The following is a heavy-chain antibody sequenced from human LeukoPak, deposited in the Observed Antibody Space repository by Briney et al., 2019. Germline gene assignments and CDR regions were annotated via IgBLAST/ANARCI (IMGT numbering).Heavy chain of an antibody. CDR1: GFTFSSYW. V-gene: IGHV3-7*03. CDR2: IKQDGSEK. Sequence: PGGSLRLSCAASGFTFSSYWMSWVRQAPGKGLEWVANIKQDGSEKYYVDSVKGRFTISRDNAKNSLYLQMNSLRAEDTAVYYCARLSEVGATYYYYGMDVWGQGTTVTVSS. CDR3: ARLSEVGATYYYYGMDV. J-gene: IGHJ6*02. D-gene: IGHD1-26*01.